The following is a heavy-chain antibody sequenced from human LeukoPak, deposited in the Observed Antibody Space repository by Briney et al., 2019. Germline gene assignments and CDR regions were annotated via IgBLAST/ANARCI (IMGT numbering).Heavy chain of an antibody. Sequence: PGGSLRLSCAASGFTFGSYGMHWVRQAPGKGLEWVAFIRYDGSNKYYADSVKGRFTISRDNSKNMVYLQMNSLRPEDTAVYYCARTREQWQVLDYWGQGTLVTVSS. J-gene: IGHJ4*02. CDR3: ARTREQWQVLDY. CDR2: IRYDGSNK. CDR1: GFTFGSYG. D-gene: IGHD6-19*01. V-gene: IGHV3-30*02.